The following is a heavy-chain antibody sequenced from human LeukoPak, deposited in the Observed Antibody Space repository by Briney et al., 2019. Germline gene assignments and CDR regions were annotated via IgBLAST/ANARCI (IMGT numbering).Heavy chain of an antibody. CDR2: INHSGST. D-gene: IGHD2-15*01. Sequence: SETLSLTCAVYGGSFSGYYWSWIRQPPGKGLEWIGEINHSGSTNYNPSLKSRVTISVDTSKNQFSLKLSSVTAADTAVYYCARGRLGSGGSCYINWSQGTLVTVSS. J-gene: IGHJ4*02. CDR3: ARGRLGSGGSCYIN. V-gene: IGHV4-34*01. CDR1: GGSFSGYY.